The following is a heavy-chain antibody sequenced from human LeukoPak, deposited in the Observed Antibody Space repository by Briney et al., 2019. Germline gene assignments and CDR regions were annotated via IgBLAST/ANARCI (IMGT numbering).Heavy chain of an antibody. CDR2: ISGSGGST. J-gene: IGHJ4*02. V-gene: IGHV3-23*01. CDR1: GFTFSSCT. CDR3: AKDHAVVVVPAATATIFRAFDY. D-gene: IGHD2-2*01. Sequence: AGGSLRLSCAASGFTFSSCTMSWVRQAPGKGLEWVSAISGSGGSTYYAGSVKGRFTISRDNSKNTLYLQMNSLRAEDTAVYYCAKDHAVVVVPAATATIFRAFDYWGQGTLVTVSS.